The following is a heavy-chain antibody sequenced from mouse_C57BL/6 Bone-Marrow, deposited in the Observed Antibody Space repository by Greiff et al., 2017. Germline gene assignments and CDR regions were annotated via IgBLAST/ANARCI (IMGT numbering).Heavy chain of an antibody. CDR1: GYTFTDYY. D-gene: IGHD6-1*01. Sequence: VQLQQSGPELVKPGASVKISCKASGYTFTDYYINWVKQRPGQGLEWIGWIFPGGGSTYYNEKFKGKATLTVDTSSSTAYMLLSSLTSEDSAVYFCATICIEDEYAMDYWGQGTSVTVSS. CDR2: IFPGGGST. V-gene: IGHV1-75*01. J-gene: IGHJ4*01. CDR3: ATICIEDEYAMDY.